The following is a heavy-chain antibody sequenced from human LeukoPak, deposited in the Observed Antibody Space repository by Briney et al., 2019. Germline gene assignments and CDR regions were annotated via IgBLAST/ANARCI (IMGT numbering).Heavy chain of an antibody. D-gene: IGHD3-9*01. CDR3: ARADILTGFGGP. J-gene: IGHJ4*02. V-gene: IGHV4-59*01. Sequence: SETLSLTCTVSGGSISSYYWSWIRQPPGKGLEWIGYIYYSGSTNYNPSLKSRVTISVDTSKNQFSLKLSSVTAADTAVYYCARADILTGFGGPWGQGTLVTVSS. CDR2: IYYSGST. CDR1: GGSISSYY.